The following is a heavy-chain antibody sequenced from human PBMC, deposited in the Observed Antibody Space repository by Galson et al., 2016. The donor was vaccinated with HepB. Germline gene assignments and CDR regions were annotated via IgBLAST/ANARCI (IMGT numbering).Heavy chain of an antibody. J-gene: IGHJ4*02. D-gene: IGHD3-9*01. CDR2: IPYDGSEN. CDR3: AKIQETGKWVFDY. Sequence: SLRLSCAGSGYVFSTYAMHWVRQAPGKGLEWVAVIPYDGSENYYADSVKGRFTISRDNSMNTLFLQMNNLRAEDTAIYYCAKIQETGKWVFDYWGQGTLVTVSS. V-gene: IGHV3-30-3*02. CDR1: GYVFSTYA.